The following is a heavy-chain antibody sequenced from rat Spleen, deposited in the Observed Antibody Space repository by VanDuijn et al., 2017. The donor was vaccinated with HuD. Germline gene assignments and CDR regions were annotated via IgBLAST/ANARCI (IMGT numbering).Heavy chain of an antibody. J-gene: IGHJ1*01. D-gene: IGHD1-6*01. V-gene: IGHV5-29*01. CDR2: ISYDGSNT. CDR1: GFTFSSYG. Sequence: EVQLVESGGGLVQPGRSLKLSCAASGFTFSSYGMAWVRQAPTKGLEWVATISYDGSNTYYRDSVKGRFTISRYNARSTLYLQMDSLRSEDTAIYYCARQMFTTDYSYSYFVFWGPGTMVTVSS. CDR3: ARQMFTTDYSYSYFVF.